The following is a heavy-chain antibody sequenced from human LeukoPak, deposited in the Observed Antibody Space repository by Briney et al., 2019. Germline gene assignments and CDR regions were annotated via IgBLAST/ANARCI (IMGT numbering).Heavy chain of an antibody. CDR3: ARDLGADSSGYYSGYGY. CDR2: ISAYNGNT. Sequence: ASVTVSCKASGYTFTSYGISWVRQAPGQGLEWMGWISAYNGNTNYAQKLQGRVTMTTDTSTSTAYMELRSLRSDDTAVYYCARDLGADSSGYYSGYGYWGQGTLVTVSS. CDR1: GYTFTSYG. D-gene: IGHD3-22*01. J-gene: IGHJ4*02. V-gene: IGHV1-18*01.